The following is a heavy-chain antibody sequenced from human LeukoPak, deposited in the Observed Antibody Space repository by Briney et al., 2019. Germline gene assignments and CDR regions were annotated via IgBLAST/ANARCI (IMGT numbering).Heavy chain of an antibody. V-gene: IGHV3-7*01. CDR2: IIYDGSET. J-gene: IGHJ6*03. D-gene: IGHD6-13*01. CDR1: GFTFSNYW. Sequence: PGGSLRLSCAASGFTFSNYWMSWVRQAPGKGLEWVANIIYDGSETHYVDSVKGRFTISRDNAKNSLYLQMNSLRAEDTAVYYCASRYSSSWYYYYYMDVWGKGTTVTVSS. CDR3: ASRYSSSWYYYYYMDV.